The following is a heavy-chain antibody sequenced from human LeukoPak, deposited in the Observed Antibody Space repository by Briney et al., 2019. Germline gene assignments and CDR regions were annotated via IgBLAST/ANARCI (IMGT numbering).Heavy chain of an antibody. CDR1: GFTFNTYG. CDR2: ISKDGSSK. V-gene: IGHV3-30*03. Sequence: GGSLRLSCVASGFTFNTYGMHWVRQAPGKGLEWVAGISKDGSSKDYADSVKGRFTNSRDNSKNTMYLQMNSLRVEDTAVYYCARAAYCTSTSCHFSGYAQRPLDSWGQGTLVTVSS. CDR3: ARAAYCTSTSCHFSGYAQRPLDS. D-gene: IGHD2-2*01. J-gene: IGHJ4*02.